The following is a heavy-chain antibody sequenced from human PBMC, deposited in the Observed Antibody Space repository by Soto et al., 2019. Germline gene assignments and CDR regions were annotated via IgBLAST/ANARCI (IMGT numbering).Heavy chain of an antibody. CDR3: AKDLRPTAMVYYGMDV. CDR2: ISYDGSNK. Sequence: VQLLESGGGLVQPGGSLRLSCAASGFTFSSYAMSWVRQAPGKGLEWVAVISYDGSNKYYADSVKGRFTISRDNSKNTLYLQMNSLRAEDTAVYYCAKDLRPTAMVYYGMDVWGQGTTVTVSS. J-gene: IGHJ6*02. D-gene: IGHD5-18*01. CDR1: GFTFSSYA. V-gene: IGHV3-30*18.